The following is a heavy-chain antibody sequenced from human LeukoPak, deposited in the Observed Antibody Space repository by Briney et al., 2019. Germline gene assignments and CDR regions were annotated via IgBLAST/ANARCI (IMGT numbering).Heavy chain of an antibody. CDR3: ARRGYHDYSGFDY. V-gene: IGHV3-21*06. J-gene: IGHJ4*02. CDR1: GFTFSSYS. Sequence: GGSLRLSCAASGFTFSSYSMNWVRQAPGKGLEWVSSISGSSDDIYYADSVKGRFTVSRDNSKNSLYLQMKRLRAEDTALYYCARRGYHDYSGFDYWGQGTLVTVSS. CDR2: ISGSSDDI. D-gene: IGHD1-26*01.